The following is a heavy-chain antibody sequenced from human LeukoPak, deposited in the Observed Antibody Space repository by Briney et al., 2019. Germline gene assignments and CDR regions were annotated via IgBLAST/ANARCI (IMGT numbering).Heavy chain of an antibody. V-gene: IGHV4-59*08. CDR3: ARRPYGDYENWFDP. D-gene: IGHD4-17*01. J-gene: IGHJ5*02. Sequence: PSETLSLTCTVSGGSISSYYWSWIRQPPGKGLEWIGYIYYSGSTNYNPSLKSRVTISVDTSKNRFSLKLSSVTAADTAVYYCARRPYGDYENWFDPWGQGTLVTVSS. CDR1: GGSISSYY. CDR2: IYYSGST.